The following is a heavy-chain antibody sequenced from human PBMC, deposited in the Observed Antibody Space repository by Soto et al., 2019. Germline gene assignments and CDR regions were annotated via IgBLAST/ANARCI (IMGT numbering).Heavy chain of an antibody. J-gene: IGHJ6*03. CDR2: ISWNSGSI. V-gene: IGHV3-9*01. Sequence: GGSLRLSCAASGFTFDDYAMHWVRQAPGKGLEWVSGISWNSGSIGYADSVKGRFTISRDNAKNSLYLQMNSLRAEDTALYYCAKDRGDFWSGYYNYYMDVWGKGTTVTVSS. CDR1: GFTFDDYA. CDR3: AKDRGDFWSGYYNYYMDV. D-gene: IGHD3-3*01.